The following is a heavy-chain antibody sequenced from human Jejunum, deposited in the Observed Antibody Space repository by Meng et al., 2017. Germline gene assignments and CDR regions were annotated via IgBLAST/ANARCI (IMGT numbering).Heavy chain of an antibody. J-gene: IGHJ6*02. Sequence: GSLRLSCTVPGGSISSGDYHWAWIRQPPGKGLEWTGSIYYSGTTFQNPSLKSRLTISIDTSKNQFSLKLTSVTAADTAVYYCARVSVRGFYGMDVWGQGTTVTGAS. CDR2: IYYSGTT. D-gene: IGHD3-10*02. V-gene: IGHV4-39*07. CDR3: ARVSVRGFYGMDV. CDR1: GGSISSGDYH.